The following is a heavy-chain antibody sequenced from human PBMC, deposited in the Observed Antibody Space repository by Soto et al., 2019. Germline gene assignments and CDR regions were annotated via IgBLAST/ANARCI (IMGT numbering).Heavy chain of an antibody. CDR3: ARGTTTVNPLGDY. Sequence: QVELVQSGAEVKKPGASVQVSCKASGYTFTAYYIHWVRQAPGEGLEWMAWINIYTGDAGLAPEFQGRVTVTRDTFINTGYMDLSGVRSEDTALYYCARGTTTVNPLGDYWGQGTLVSVSS. J-gene: IGHJ4*02. D-gene: IGHD4-17*01. V-gene: IGHV1-2*02. CDR2: INIYTGDA. CDR1: GYTFTAYY.